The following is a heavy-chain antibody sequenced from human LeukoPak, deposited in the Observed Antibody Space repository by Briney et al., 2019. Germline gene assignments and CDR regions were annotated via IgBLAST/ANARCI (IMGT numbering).Heavy chain of an antibody. CDR1: GFPFSTYV. D-gene: IGHD5-18*01. J-gene: IGHJ4*02. V-gene: IGHV3-21*01. CDR2: ISSTSTYI. CDR3: ARDGPYSYDFDY. Sequence: GGSLRLSCAASGFPFSTYVMSWVRQAPGKGLEWVSSISSTSTYIYYADSVKGRFTVSRDNAKNSLYLQMNSLRAEDTAVYYCARDGPYSYDFDYWGQGTLVTVSS.